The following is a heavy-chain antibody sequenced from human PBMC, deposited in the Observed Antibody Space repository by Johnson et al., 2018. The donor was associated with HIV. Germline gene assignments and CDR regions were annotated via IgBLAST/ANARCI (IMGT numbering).Heavy chain of an antibody. CDR3: ARVRGKIPRGAFDI. Sequence: LESGGGLVQPGRSLRLSCAASGFTFDDYAMHWVRQAPGKGLEWVSGISWNSGSIGYADSVKGRFTISRDNAKNSLYLQMNSLRAEDTAVYYCARVRGKIPRGAFDIWGQGTMVTVSS. CDR2: ISWNSGSI. V-gene: IGHV3-9*01. J-gene: IGHJ3*02. CDR1: GFTFDDYA. D-gene: IGHD3-10*01.